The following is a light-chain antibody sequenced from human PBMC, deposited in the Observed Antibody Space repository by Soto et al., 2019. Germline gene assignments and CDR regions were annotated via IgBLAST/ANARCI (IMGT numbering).Light chain of an antibody. Sequence: QSVLTQSHSASASLGASVKLTCTLSSGHSSYAIAWHQQQPGKGPRYLMKLSSDGSHSKGDGIPDRFSGSSSGAERYLTISSLQSEDEADYYCQTWDTGARVVFGGGTKVTVL. CDR3: QTWDTGARVV. CDR1: SGHSSYA. CDR2: LSSDGSH. V-gene: IGLV4-69*01. J-gene: IGLJ2*01.